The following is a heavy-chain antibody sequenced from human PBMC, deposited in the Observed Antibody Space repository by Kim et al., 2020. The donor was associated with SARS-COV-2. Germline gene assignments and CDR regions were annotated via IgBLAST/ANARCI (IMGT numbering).Heavy chain of an antibody. J-gene: IGHJ2*01. CDR1: GYTFTSYG. V-gene: IGHV1-18*01. CDR3: ARDLGYGDPYGPYWYFDL. Sequence: ASVKVSCKASGYTFTSYGISWVRQAPGQGLEWMGWITAYNGNTNYAQKLQGRVTMTTDTSTSTAYMELRSLRSDDTAVYYCARDLGYGDPYGPYWYFDLWGRGTLVTVSS. CDR2: ITAYNGNT. D-gene: IGHD4-17*01.